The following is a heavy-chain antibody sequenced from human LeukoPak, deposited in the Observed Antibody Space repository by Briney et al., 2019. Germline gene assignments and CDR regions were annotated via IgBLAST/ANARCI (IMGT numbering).Heavy chain of an antibody. J-gene: IGHJ4*02. Sequence: GGSLRLSCAASGFTFTNYWMSWVRQAPGKGLELVANIKQDRSEKYYADSVKGRFTISRDNSKNTLYLQMNSLRAEDTAVYYCARDVTAAAVYYFDYWGQGTLVTVSS. D-gene: IGHD6-13*01. CDR1: GFTFTNYW. CDR3: ARDVTAAAVYYFDY. CDR2: IKQDRSEK. V-gene: IGHV3-7*01.